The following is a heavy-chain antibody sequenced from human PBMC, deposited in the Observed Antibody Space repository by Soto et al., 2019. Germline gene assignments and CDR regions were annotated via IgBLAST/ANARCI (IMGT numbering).Heavy chain of an antibody. V-gene: IGHV1-69*01. D-gene: IGHD5-18*01. J-gene: IGHJ4*02. Sequence: QVQLVQSGAEVQKPGSSVKVSCKASAGTFSSYAISWVRQAPGQGLEWMGGIIPIFGTANYAQKFQGRVTITADESTSTAYMELSSLRSEDTAVYYSARSKRWLQPDIDYWGQGTLVTVSS. CDR3: ARSKRWLQPDIDY. CDR2: IIPIFGTA. CDR1: AGTFSSYA.